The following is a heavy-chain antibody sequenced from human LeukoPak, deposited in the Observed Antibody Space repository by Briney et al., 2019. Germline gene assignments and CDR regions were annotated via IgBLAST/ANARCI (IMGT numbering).Heavy chain of an antibody. CDR3: ARQQGQYSSSWYRALDYYYYGMDV. V-gene: IGHV4-61*05. Sequence: NPSETLSLTCTVSGGSISSSINYWSWIRQPPGKGLEWIGYISYSGSTNYNPSLKSRVTISVDTSKNQFSLKLSSVTAADTAVYYCARQQGQYSSSWYRALDYYYYGMDVWGQGTTVTVSS. CDR2: ISYSGST. J-gene: IGHJ6*02. D-gene: IGHD6-13*01. CDR1: GGSISSSINY.